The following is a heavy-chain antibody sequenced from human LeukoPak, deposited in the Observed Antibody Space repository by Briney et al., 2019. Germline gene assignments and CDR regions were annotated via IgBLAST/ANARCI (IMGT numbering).Heavy chain of an antibody. D-gene: IGHD1-26*01. CDR2: IKQDGSEK. CDR1: GFTVSSNY. Sequence: GGSLRLSCAASGFTVSSNYMSWVRQAPGKGLEWVANIKQDGSEKYYVDSVKGRFTISRDNAKNSLYLQMNSLRAEDTAVYYCARDRGVGATTPDDAFDIWGQGTMVTVSS. V-gene: IGHV3-7*01. J-gene: IGHJ3*02. CDR3: ARDRGVGATTPDDAFDI.